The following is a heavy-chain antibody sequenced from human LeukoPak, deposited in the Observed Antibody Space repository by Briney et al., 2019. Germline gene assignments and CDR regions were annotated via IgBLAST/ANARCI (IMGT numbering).Heavy chain of an antibody. CDR1: GGSISISSYY. V-gene: IGHV4-61*01. CDR3: ARVRSGSYRGFDY. D-gene: IGHD1-26*01. Sequence: KSSETLSLTCTVSGGSISISSYYWSWIRQPPGKGLEWIGYIYYSGSTNYNPSLKSRVTISVDTSKNQFSLKLSSVTAADTAVYYCARVRSGSYRGFDYWGQGTLVTVSS. CDR2: IYYSGST. J-gene: IGHJ4*02.